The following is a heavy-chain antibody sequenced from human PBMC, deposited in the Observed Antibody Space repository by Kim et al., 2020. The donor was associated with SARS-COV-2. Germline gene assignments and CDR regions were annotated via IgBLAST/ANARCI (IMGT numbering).Heavy chain of an antibody. Sequence: GGSLRLSCTTSGFTFTGYAMSWVRQAPGKGLEWVSSIAGSDGTTYYVDSVKGRFTISRDNSKNTLYLQMNSLRADDTAVYYCMKGGWGWIWDHWGQGTRVTVSS. D-gene: IGHD2-2*03. CDR3: MKGGWGWIWDH. CDR2: IAGSDGTT. V-gene: IGHV3-23*01. J-gene: IGHJ4*02. CDR1: GFTFTGYA.